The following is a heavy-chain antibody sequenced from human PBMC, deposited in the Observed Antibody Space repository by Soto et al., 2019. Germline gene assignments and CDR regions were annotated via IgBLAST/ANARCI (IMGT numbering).Heavy chain of an antibody. CDR2: ISYSVST. J-gene: IGHJ6*02. D-gene: IGHD4-4*01. Sequence: QVQLQESGPGLVKPSQTLSLTCTVSGGSISSGGYFWNWILQHPGKGLEWIGYISYSVSTNYNPSLQSRVTRSVDTSKNQFSLRVSSVTAADKAVYYCARDSTVTTSYGMDFWGPGTTVHVSS. CDR3: ARDSTVTTSYGMDF. CDR1: GGSISSGGYF. V-gene: IGHV4-31*03.